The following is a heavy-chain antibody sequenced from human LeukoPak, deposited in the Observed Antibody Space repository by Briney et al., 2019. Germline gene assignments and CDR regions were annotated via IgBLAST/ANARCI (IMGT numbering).Heavy chain of an antibody. D-gene: IGHD6-19*01. J-gene: IGHJ4*02. CDR1: GGSISSNNYY. Sequence: SETLSLTCTVSGGSISSNNYYWGWIRQPPGKGLEWIGSISYTGSTSYNPSLKSRATISVDTSKNQVSLKLSSVTAADTAVYYCARPYTSGWYGGFDQWGQGTLVTVSS. CDR3: ARPYTSGWYGGFDQ. CDR2: ISYTGST. V-gene: IGHV4-39*01.